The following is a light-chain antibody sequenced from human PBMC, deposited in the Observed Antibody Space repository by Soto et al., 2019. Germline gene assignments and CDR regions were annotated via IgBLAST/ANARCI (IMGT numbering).Light chain of an antibody. CDR2: GAS. V-gene: IGKV3-20*01. Sequence: EIVLTQSPGTLSLSPGERATLSCRANESVSSSQLVWYQQKLGQAPRLLIYGASSRATGTPDRFSGSGSGTYFTLTISILEHEDFAVYYWQQYGTSRPTFGGGTKVEIK. J-gene: IGKJ4*01. CDR1: ESVSSSQ. CDR3: QQYGTSRPT.